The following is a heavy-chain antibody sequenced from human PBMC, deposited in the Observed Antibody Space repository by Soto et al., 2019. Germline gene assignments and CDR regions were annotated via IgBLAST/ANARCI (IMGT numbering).Heavy chain of an antibody. V-gene: IGHV3-64*02. CDR1: RFTFSTYA. CDR3: ARGTDYYYYYGMDV. D-gene: IGHD2-21*02. CDR2: ISSSGGST. J-gene: IGHJ6*02. Sequence: GGSLRLSCAASRFTFSTYAMNWVRQAPGKGLEWVSAISSSGGSTYYADSVKGRFTISRDNSKNTLYLQMGSLRAEDMAVYYCARGTDYYYYYGMDVWGQGTTVTVSS.